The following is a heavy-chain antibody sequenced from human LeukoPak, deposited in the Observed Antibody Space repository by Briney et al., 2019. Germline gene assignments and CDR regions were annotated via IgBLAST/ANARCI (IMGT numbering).Heavy chain of an antibody. CDR3: ARVFRGAVAGTWDY. J-gene: IGHJ4*02. D-gene: IGHD6-19*01. V-gene: IGHV1-18*01. Sequence: ASVKVSCKASGYTFTSYGISWVRQAPGQGLEWMGWSSAYNGNTNYAQKLQGRVTMTTDTSTSTAYMELRSLRSDDTAVYYCARVFRGAVAGTWDYWGQGTLVTVSS. CDR2: SSAYNGNT. CDR1: GYTFTSYG.